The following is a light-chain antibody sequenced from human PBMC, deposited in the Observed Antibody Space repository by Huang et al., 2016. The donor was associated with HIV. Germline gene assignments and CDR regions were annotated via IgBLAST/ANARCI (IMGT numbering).Light chain of an antibody. V-gene: IGKV2-28*01. CDR2: LRS. CDR1: ESLVHSNGYND. Sequence: DIVMTQSPLSLPVTPGEPASISCRSSESLVHSNGYNDLEWYLQKPGQSPQLLIYLRSTRASGVPDRFSGSGSGTDFTLKISRVEAEDVGVYYCMQALQTPNTFGQGTKLEIK. J-gene: IGKJ2*01. CDR3: MQALQTPNT.